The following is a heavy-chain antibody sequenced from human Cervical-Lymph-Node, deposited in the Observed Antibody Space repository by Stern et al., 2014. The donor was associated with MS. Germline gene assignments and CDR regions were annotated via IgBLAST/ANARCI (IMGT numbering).Heavy chain of an antibody. V-gene: IGHV1-69*06. CDR1: GG. CDR2: VIPFVGTS. J-gene: IGHJ5*02. D-gene: IGHD3-10*01. CDR3: ARGSGDIWFGP. Sequence: QVQLVESGAEVKKPGSSVKVSCKSSGGISWVRQAPGQGLEWMGGVIPFVGTSNYAQKFQGRVTIPADTSTNTTYLHLSRLTSADTAVYYCARGSGDIWFGPWGQGTLVTVSS.